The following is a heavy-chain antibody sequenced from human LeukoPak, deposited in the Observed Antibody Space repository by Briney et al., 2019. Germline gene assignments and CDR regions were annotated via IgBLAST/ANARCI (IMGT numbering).Heavy chain of an antibody. Sequence: SETLSLTCTVSGGSISSSSYYWGWIRQPPGKGLEWIGSIYYSGSTYYNPSLKSRVTISVDTSKNQFSLKLSSVTAADTAVYYCARPMPPLLSSWGVDAFDIWGQGTMVTVSS. CDR3: ARPMPPLLSSWGVDAFDI. V-gene: IGHV4-39*01. CDR2: IYYSGST. J-gene: IGHJ3*02. D-gene: IGHD6-13*01. CDR1: GGSISSSSYY.